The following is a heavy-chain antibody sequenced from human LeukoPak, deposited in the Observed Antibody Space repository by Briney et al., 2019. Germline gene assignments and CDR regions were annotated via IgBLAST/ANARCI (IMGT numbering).Heavy chain of an antibody. V-gene: IGHV3-48*03. CDR1: GFTFSSYE. Sequence: PGGSLRLSCAASGFTFSSYEMNWVRQAPGKGPEWVSYISSSSSTIYYADSVKGRFTISRDNAKNSLYLQMNSLRAEDTAVYYCARAPEVLWFGELSGYYYMDVWGKGTTVTVSS. D-gene: IGHD3-10*01. J-gene: IGHJ6*03. CDR2: ISSSSSTI. CDR3: ARAPEVLWFGELSGYYYMDV.